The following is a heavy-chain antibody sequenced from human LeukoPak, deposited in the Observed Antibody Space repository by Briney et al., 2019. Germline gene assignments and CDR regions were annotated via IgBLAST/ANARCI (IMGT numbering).Heavy chain of an antibody. D-gene: IGHD1-26*01. CDR2: ISDGGGVT. V-gene: IGHV3-23*01. J-gene: IGHJ4*02. CDR1: GFTFSTYS. Sequence: PGGSLRLSCAASGFTFSTYSMNWVRQAPGKGLEWVSVISDGGGVTYDADSVKGRFTIYRDNSNNMLYLQMNSLRAEDTAVYYCAKDFSGVSRLQWGYFDYWGQGALVTVSS. CDR3: AKDFSGVSRLQWGYFDY.